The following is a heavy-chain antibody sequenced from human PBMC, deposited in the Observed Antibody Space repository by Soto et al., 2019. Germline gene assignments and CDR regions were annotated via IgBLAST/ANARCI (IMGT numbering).Heavy chain of an antibody. CDR3: ARGLSRLDAFDI. CDR1: GDSVSTNTAA. V-gene: IGHV6-1*01. D-gene: IGHD2-21*01. Sequence: QVPLQQSGPGLVRPSQTLSLTCAISGDSVSTNTAAWNWIRQSPSRGLEWLGRTYYRSKWFNDYALSVKSLITINPDTSKNQFSLQLNSVTPEDTAVYYCARGLSRLDAFDIWGQGTMVTVSS. CDR2: TYYRSKWFN. J-gene: IGHJ3*02.